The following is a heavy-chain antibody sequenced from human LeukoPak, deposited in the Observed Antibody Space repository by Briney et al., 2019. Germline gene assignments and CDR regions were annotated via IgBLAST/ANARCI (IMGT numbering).Heavy chain of an antibody. V-gene: IGHV5-51*01. Sequence: GESLKISCKGSGYSFTSYWIGWVRQMPGKGLEWMGIIYPGDSDTRYSPSFQGQVTTSADKSISTAYLQWSSLKASDTAMYYCAGTSGQVSREMATSRDAFDIWGQGTMVTVSS. CDR1: GYSFTSYW. CDR3: AGTSGQVSREMATSRDAFDI. J-gene: IGHJ3*02. CDR2: IYPGDSDT. D-gene: IGHD5-24*01.